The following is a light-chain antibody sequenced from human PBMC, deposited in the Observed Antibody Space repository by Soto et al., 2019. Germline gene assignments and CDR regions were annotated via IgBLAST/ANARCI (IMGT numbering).Light chain of an antibody. CDR1: QSITTY. CDR3: QQIYSAPLT. J-gene: IGKJ4*01. CDR2: AAS. V-gene: IGKV1-39*01. Sequence: DIHMTQSPSSLSASVGDRVTITCRASQSITTYLNWYRQKPGKAPKLLIYAASSLQSGVPSRFSGSGSETEFTLSISSLQPEDFATYFCQQIYSAPLTLGGGTKVDIK.